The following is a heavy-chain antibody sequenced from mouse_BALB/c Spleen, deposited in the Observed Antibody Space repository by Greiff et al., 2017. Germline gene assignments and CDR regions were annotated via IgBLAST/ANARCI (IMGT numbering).Heavy chain of an antibody. CDR2: IYPSDSYT. V-gene: IGHV1-69*02. CDR1: GYTFTSYW. Sequence: VKLQESGAELVRPGASVKLSCKASGYTFTSYWINWVKQRPGQGLEWIGNIYPSDSYTNYNQKFKDKATLTVDKSSSTAYMQLSSPTSEDSAVYYCTRSRNYGSSYDAMDYWGQGTSVTVSS. J-gene: IGHJ4*01. CDR3: TRSRNYGSSYDAMDY. D-gene: IGHD1-1*01.